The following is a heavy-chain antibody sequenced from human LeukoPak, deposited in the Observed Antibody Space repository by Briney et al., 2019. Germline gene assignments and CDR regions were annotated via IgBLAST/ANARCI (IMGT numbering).Heavy chain of an antibody. CDR3: AKEVGTYYSYAMDG. CDR2: ISGSGGGT. D-gene: IGHD4-23*01. Sequence: PGGSLRLSCAASGFTFNNYAMSGVRQSPGKGLEWVSVISGSGGGTYYADSVKGRFTISRDNFKNTLYLQMNSLRVEDTAVYYCAKEVGTYYSYAMDGWGQGTTVTVSS. V-gene: IGHV3-23*01. CDR1: GFTFNNYA. J-gene: IGHJ6*02.